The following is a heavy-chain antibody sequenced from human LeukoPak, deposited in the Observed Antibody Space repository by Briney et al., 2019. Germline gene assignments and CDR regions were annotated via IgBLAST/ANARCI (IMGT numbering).Heavy chain of an antibody. V-gene: IGHV3-13*01. CDR1: GFTFSSYD. D-gene: IGHD4-17*01. CDR2: IGTAGDT. Sequence: GRSLRLSCAASGFTFSSYDMHWVRQATGKGLEWVSAIGTAGDTYYPGSVKGRFTISRENAKNSLYLQMNSLRAGDTAVYYCARGPLTTGWFDPWGQGTLVTVSS. CDR3: ARGPLTTGWFDP. J-gene: IGHJ5*02.